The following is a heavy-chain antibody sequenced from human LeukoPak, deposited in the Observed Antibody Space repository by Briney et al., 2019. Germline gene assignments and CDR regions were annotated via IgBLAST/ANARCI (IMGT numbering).Heavy chain of an antibody. J-gene: IGHJ4*02. Sequence: PGEPLRLSCVASGFTFSDFGMHWVRQAPGKGLEWVAVISYDGSNKYYADSVKGRFTISRDNSKNTLYLQMNSLRAEDTAVYYCARARQWLEYLDYWGQGTLVTVSS. CDR3: ARARQWLEYLDY. CDR2: ISYDGSNK. V-gene: IGHV3-30*03. D-gene: IGHD6-19*01. CDR1: GFTFSDFG.